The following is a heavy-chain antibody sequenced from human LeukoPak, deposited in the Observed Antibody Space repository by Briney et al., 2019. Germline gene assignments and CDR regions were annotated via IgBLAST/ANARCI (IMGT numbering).Heavy chain of an antibody. CDR3: ARDWDYDSSGYYGY. Sequence: AGGSLRFSCAASGFTFSSYSKNWVRQAPGKGLEWVSSISSSSSYIYYADSVKGRFTISRDNAKNSLYLQMNSLRAEDTAVYYCARDWDYDSSGYYGYWGQGTLVTVSS. CDR1: GFTFSSYS. V-gene: IGHV3-21*01. CDR2: ISSSSSYI. D-gene: IGHD3-22*01. J-gene: IGHJ4*02.